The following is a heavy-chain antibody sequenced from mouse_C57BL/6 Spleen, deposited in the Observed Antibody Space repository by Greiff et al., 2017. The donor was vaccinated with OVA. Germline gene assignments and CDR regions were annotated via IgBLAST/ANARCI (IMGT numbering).Heavy chain of an antibody. CDR2: IDPENGDT. J-gene: IGHJ2*01. CDR1: GFNIKDDY. Sequence: EVHLVESGAELVRPGASVKLSCTASGFNIKDDYMHWVKQRPEQGLEWIGWIDPENGDTEYASKFQGKATITADTSSNTAYLQLSSLTSEDTAVYYCTPITTVVGGYWGQGTTLTVSS. V-gene: IGHV14-4*01. D-gene: IGHD1-1*01. CDR3: TPITTVVGGY.